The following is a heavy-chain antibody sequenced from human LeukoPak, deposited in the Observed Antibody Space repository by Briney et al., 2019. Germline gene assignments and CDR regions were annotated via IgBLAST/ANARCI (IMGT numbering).Heavy chain of an antibody. V-gene: IGHV3-74*01. CDR3: TTGIGNYYYY. D-gene: IGHD3-10*01. CDR1: GSTFIRYW. CDR2: VKSDGSDT. J-gene: IGHJ4*02. Sequence: VGSLRLSSAASGSTFIRYWMCWVRQAPRKGLWWVSRVKSDGSDTIYADSVKGQFAISRDNARNTLYLQMDSLRAENTAVYYCTTGIGNYYYYWGQGTLVTVAS.